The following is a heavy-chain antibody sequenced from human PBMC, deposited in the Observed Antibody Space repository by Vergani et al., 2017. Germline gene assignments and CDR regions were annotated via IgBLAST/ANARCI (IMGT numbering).Heavy chain of an antibody. J-gene: IGHJ4*02. Sequence: EVQLVESGGGLVQPGGSLRLSCAASGFTFSSYSMNWVRQAPGKGLEWVSYISSSSSTIYYADSVKGRFTISRDNAKNSLYLQMNSLRDEDTAVYYCAGGRYDILTGYVSFDYWGQGTLVTVSS. CDR2: ISSSSSTI. D-gene: IGHD3-9*01. CDR3: AGGRYDILTGYVSFDY. V-gene: IGHV3-48*02. CDR1: GFTFSSYS.